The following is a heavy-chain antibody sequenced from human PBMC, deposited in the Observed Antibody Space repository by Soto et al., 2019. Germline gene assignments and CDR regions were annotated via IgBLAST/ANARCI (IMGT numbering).Heavy chain of an antibody. J-gene: IGHJ4*02. CDR3: APARLYGGSYCIDY. CDR1: GGTFSSYS. V-gene: IGHV1-69*01. D-gene: IGHD1-26*01. Sequence: QVHLVQSGAEVKKPGSSVKVACKDSGGTFSSYSVNWVRQAPGQGLEWMGGIIPFFGAPNYAQKFQGRVTITADQSTNTVYMEVSSLTSEDTAVYSCAPARLYGGSYCIDYWGQGTLVTVSS. CDR2: IIPFFGAP.